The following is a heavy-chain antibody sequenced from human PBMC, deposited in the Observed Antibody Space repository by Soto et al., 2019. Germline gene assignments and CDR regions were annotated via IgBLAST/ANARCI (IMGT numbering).Heavy chain of an antibody. V-gene: IGHV2-5*02. Sequence: QITLKESGPTLVKPTQTLTLTCTFSGFSHSTSGVGVGWIRQPPGKALEWLALIYWDDDKRYSPSLKSRLTITKDTSKNQVVLTMTNMDPVDTATYYCAHRPGHYYGSGSYYFDYWGQGTLVTVSS. D-gene: IGHD3-10*01. CDR1: GFSHSTSGVG. J-gene: IGHJ4*02. CDR3: AHRPGHYYGSGSYYFDY. CDR2: IYWDDDK.